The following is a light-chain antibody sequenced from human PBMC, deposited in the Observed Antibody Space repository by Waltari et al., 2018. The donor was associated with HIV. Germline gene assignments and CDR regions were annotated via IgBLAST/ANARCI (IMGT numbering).Light chain of an antibody. J-gene: IGKJ1*01. V-gene: IGKV1-5*03. CDR3: QQYSTYWT. CDR2: KAS. CDR1: ETINNW. Sequence: DIQMTQSPSALSASVGDSVTITCRASETINNWVAWYQQKPGKAPSLLIYKASRVESGVPSRFSGSGSGTEFTLTISSLQPDDFATYYCQQYSTYWTFGQGTKVEVK.